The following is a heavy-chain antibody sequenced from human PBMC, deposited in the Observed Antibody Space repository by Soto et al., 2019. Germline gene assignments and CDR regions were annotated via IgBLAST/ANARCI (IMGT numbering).Heavy chain of an antibody. CDR3: ARDVNPYYGPGSLHGYFDY. D-gene: IGHD3-10*01. CDR1: GDTFIAHY. J-gene: IGHJ4*02. CDR2: TNPNNGST. V-gene: IGHV1-2*02. Sequence: ASVKVSCKASGDTFIAHYIRWVRQAPGKGFEWIGWTNPNNGSTKYAQKFQGRVTMTRDTSITTVYVELSSLRSDDTAVYFCARDVNPYYGPGSLHGYFDYWGQGTLVTVSS.